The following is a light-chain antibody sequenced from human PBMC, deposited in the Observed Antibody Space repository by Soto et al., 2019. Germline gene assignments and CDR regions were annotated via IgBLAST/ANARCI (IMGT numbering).Light chain of an antibody. V-gene: IGLV2-14*02. J-gene: IGLJ2*01. CDR1: SGYVGTYSL. Sequence: QSALAQPASVSGSPGQSITISCTGASGYVGTYSLVSWYQQHPGKAPKVVIYEGHKRPSGVPDRFSGSTSVNTASLTISGLQTDDEADYYCSSYTSSSHVVFGGGTKLTVL. CDR2: EGH. CDR3: SSYTSSSHVV.